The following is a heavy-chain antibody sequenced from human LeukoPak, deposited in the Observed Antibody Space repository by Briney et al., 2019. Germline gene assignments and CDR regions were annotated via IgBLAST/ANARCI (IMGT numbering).Heavy chain of an antibody. J-gene: IGHJ4*02. CDR2: IYSGGST. CDR3: ARERVENQQLVGGNY. V-gene: IGHV3-66*01. Sequence: GGSLRLSCAASGFTFTNAWMSWVRQAPGKGLEWVSVIYSGGSTYYADSVKGRFTISRDNSKNTLYLQMNSLRAEDTAVYYCARERVENQQLVGGNYWGQGTLVTVSS. CDR1: GFTFTNAW. D-gene: IGHD6-6*01.